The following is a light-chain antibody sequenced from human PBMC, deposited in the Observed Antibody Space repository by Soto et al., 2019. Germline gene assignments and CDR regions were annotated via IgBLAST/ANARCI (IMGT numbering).Light chain of an antibody. V-gene: IGLV1-40*01. CDR2: ANS. J-gene: IGLJ1*01. Sequence: QSVLTQPPSVSGAPGQRVTIYCSGSSSNIGAGYDVQWYRQFPGTAPKLIIYANSDRPSGVPDRFSGSKSGTSASLAITGLQAEDEADYYCQSYDSSLIVSKVFGTGTKVTVL. CDR1: SSNIGAGYD. CDR3: QSYDSSLIVSKV.